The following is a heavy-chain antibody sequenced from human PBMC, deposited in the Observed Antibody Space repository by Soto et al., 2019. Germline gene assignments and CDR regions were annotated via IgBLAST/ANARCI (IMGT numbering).Heavy chain of an antibody. V-gene: IGHV4-31*03. Sequence: QVQLQESGPGLVKPSQTLSLTCTVSGGSISSGGYYWSWIRQHPGKGLEWIGYIDYSGSTYYNPSLKSRVTISVDTSKNQFSLKLSSVTAADTAVYYCARVSGIGPSGVYYFDYWGQGTLVTVSS. CDR3: ARVSGIGPSGVYYFDY. CDR2: IDYSGST. D-gene: IGHD2-15*01. CDR1: GGSISSGGYY. J-gene: IGHJ4*02.